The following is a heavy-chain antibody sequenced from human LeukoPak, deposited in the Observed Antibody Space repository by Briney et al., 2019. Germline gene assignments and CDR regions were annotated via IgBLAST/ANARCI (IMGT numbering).Heavy chain of an antibody. D-gene: IGHD3-3*01. CDR1: GYTFTNYY. Sequence: ASVKVSCKTFGYTFTNYYMHWVRQAPGQGLEWMGWINPNSGGTKYAQKFQGRVTLTRDTSISTAYMELSRLRCDDTAVYYCARSCDFWSGPPFDPWGQGTLVTVSS. V-gene: IGHV1-2*02. J-gene: IGHJ5*02. CDR2: INPNSGGT. CDR3: ARSCDFWSGPPFDP.